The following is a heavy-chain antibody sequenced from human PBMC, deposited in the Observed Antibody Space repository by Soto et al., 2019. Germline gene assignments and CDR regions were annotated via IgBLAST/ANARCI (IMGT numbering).Heavy chain of an antibody. Sequence: QVQLVQSGAEVKRPGSSVKVSCKASGDTFNFYSINWVRQAPGLGLEWMGRVNPIVSMSNYAQRFQGRVTMTADKSTSTAYMDLSGLRSEDTAIYYGATSYGSGYRAFDYWGQGALVTVSS. CDR1: GDTFNFYS. D-gene: IGHD3-10*01. CDR2: VNPIVSMS. CDR3: ATSYGSGYRAFDY. J-gene: IGHJ4*02. V-gene: IGHV1-69*04.